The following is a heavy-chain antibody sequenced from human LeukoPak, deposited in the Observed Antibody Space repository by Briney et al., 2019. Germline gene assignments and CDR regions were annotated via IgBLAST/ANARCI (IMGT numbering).Heavy chain of an antibody. D-gene: IGHD6-13*01. V-gene: IGHV3-7*01. J-gene: IGHJ4*02. Sequence: PGGSLRLSCAASGFTFSGYWMVNWVRQAPGEGLEWVANINQDGSEKYYVDSVKGRFTISRDNAKNSVYLQMNNLRVEDTAVYYCASGTGSSYFYQFGINFWGQGTLVTVSS. CDR2: INQDGSEK. CDR1: GFTFSGYW. CDR3: ASGTGSSYFYQFGINF.